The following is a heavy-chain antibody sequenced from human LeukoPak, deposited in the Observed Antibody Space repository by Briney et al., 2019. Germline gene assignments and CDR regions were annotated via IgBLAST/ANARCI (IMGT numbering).Heavy chain of an antibody. J-gene: IGHJ4*02. V-gene: IGHV4-34*01. Sequence: SETLSLTCAVYGGTFSGYYWSWIRQPPGKGLEWIGEINHSGSTNYNPSLKSRVTISVDTPKNQFSLKLSSVTAADTAVYYCARGDSSSWYRYFDYWGQGTLVTVSS. CDR2: INHSGST. CDR1: GGTFSGYY. D-gene: IGHD6-13*01. CDR3: ARGDSSSWYRYFDY.